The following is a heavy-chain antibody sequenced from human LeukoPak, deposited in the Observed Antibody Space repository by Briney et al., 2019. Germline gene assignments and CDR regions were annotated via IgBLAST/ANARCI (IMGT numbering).Heavy chain of an antibody. J-gene: IGHJ5*02. D-gene: IGHD4-17*01. Sequence: GRSLRLSCAASGFTFSSYGMHWVRQAPGKGLEWVAVISYHGTNKYYADSVEGRFTISRDNSRNMLYLQMNSLRAEDTAVYYCAKYSDYGPHADWLDPRGQGTLVTVSP. CDR2: ISYHGTNK. V-gene: IGHV3-30*18. CDR1: GFTFSSYG. CDR3: AKYSDYGPHADWLDP.